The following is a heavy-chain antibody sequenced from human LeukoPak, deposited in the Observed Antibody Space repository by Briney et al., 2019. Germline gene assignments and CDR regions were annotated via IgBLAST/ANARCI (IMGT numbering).Heavy chain of an antibody. CDR3: ARDGSVTPGYFDY. CDR2: INPNSGGT. Sequence: ASVKVSCKASGYTFTGYYMHWVRQAPGQGLEWMGWINPNSGGTNYAQKFQGWVTMTRDTSISTAYMELSRLRSDDTAVYYCARDGSVTPGYFDYWGQGTQITVSS. V-gene: IGHV1-2*04. CDR1: GYTFTGYY. D-gene: IGHD4-23*01. J-gene: IGHJ4*02.